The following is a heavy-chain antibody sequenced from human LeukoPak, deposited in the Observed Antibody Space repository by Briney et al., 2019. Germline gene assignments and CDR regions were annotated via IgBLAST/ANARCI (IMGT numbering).Heavy chain of an antibody. CDR2: IYYSGST. V-gene: IGHV4-39*01. CDR3: ATVFEAFSWFDP. D-gene: IGHD3-3*01. CDR1: GGSISCSSYY. Sequence: PSETLSLTCTVSGGSISCSSYYWGWIRQPPGKGLEWIGSIYYSGSTYYNPSLKSRVTISVDTSKNQFSLKLSSVTAADTAVYYCATVFEAFSWFDPWGQGTLVTVSS. J-gene: IGHJ5*02.